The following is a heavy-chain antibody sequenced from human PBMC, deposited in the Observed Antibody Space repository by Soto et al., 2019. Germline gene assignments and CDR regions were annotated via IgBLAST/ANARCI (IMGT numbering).Heavy chain of an antibody. J-gene: IGHJ6*02. V-gene: IGHV3-33*01. CDR3: ARERDGMDV. CDR1: GFTFSTYA. CDR2: IWYDGSHK. Sequence: QVQLVESGGGVVQPGRSLRLSCAASGFTFSTYAMHWVRQAPGKGLEWVAGIWYDGSHKNYADSVKGRFTISRDNSKSTLYMKINSLGAEDTAVYYCARERDGMDVWGQGTTVTVSS.